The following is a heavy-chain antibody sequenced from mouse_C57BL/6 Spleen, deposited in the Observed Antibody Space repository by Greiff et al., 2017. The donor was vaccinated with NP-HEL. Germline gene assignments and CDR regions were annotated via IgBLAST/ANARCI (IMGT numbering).Heavy chain of an antibody. D-gene: IGHD4-1*01. CDR2: IRSKSNNYAT. CDR1: GFSFNTYA. V-gene: IGHV10-1*01. Sequence: EVQRVESGGGLVQPKGSLKLSCAASGFSFNTYAMNWVRQAPGKGLEWVARIRSKSNNYATYYADSVKDRFTISRDDSESMLYLQMNNLKTEDTAMYYCVRHGIHYFDYWGQGTTLTVSS. CDR3: VRHGIHYFDY. J-gene: IGHJ2*01.